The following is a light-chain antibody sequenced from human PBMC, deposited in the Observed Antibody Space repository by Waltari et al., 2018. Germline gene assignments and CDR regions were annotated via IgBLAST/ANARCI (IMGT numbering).Light chain of an antibody. CDR2: DVN. J-gene: IGLJ2*01. V-gene: IGLV2-14*03. CDR1: SSDVGGDNY. CDR3: SSYTSRSSVV. Sequence: QSALTQPASVSGSPGQSITISCTGTSSDVGGDNYVSWYQQHPGKAPKLIIYDVNKRPSGVSHRVSGSRSGNTASLTSSRLQAEDEADEYCSSYTSRSSVVFGGGTKLTVL.